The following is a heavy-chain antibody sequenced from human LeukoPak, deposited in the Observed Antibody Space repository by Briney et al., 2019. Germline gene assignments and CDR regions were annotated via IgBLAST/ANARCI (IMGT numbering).Heavy chain of an antibody. CDR1: GITFSLYS. CDR2: ISSTNSTI. CDR3: ARVAADGGGFDP. V-gene: IGHV3-48*01. Sequence: GGSLRLSCAASGITFSLYSMNWVRQAPGKGLEWISYISSTNSTIYYADSVKGRFIISRDNAKNSLYLQMNSLRVEDTAAYYCARVAADGGGFDPWGQGTLVTASS. D-gene: IGHD6-13*01. J-gene: IGHJ5*02.